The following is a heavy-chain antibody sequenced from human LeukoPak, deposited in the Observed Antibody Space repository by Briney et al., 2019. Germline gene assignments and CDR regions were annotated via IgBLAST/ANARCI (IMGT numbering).Heavy chain of an antibody. CDR1: GFIFTDHR. J-gene: IGHJ4*02. CDR2: IKDDEGAK. D-gene: IGHD3-16*01. V-gene: IGHV3-7*01. Sequence: GGSLRLCCVASGFIFTDHRMSWVRQAPGMGVDWVANIKDDEGAKCYTDSVRGRFTISRDNAKNSVYLEMNNLRVEDTAVYYCARAVDVADYWGRGTLVTVSS. CDR3: ARAVDVADY.